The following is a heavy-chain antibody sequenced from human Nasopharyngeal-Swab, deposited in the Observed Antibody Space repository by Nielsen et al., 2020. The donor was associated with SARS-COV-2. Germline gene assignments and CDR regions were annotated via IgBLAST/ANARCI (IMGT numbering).Heavy chain of an antibody. Sequence: GGSLRLSCAASGFIFSRHGMHWVRQAPGKGLGWLAILSHDRTDEFYADSVKGRFTVSRDNSKNTLYLQMNNLRTDDTAIYYCAKERTVAGPQGGFDLWGQGTLVTVSS. V-gene: IGHV3-30*18. CDR1: GFIFSRHG. J-gene: IGHJ4*02. CDR2: LSHDRTDE. CDR3: AKERTVAGPQGGFDL. D-gene: IGHD6-19*01.